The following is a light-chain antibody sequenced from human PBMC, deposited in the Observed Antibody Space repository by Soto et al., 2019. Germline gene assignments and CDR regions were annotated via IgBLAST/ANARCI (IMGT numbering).Light chain of an antibody. V-gene: IGLV2-14*03. CDR2: DVS. CDR1: NNDIGGFNY. J-gene: IGLJ2*01. Sequence: QSALTQPASVSGSPGQSITISCTGANNDIGGFNYVSWYQQHPGKAPKLIIYDVSNRPSGVSNRFSGSKSGNTASLTISGLQAEDETYYYCSSFTSSSTLVFGGGTKVTVL. CDR3: SSFTSSSTLV.